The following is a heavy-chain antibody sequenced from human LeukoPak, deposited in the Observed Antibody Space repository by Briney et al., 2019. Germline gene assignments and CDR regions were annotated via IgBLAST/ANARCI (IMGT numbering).Heavy chain of an antibody. J-gene: IGHJ4*02. CDR3: ARGWGKQTTVVTPFDY. CDR1: GYSISSGYY. Sequence: PSETLSLTCTVSGYSISSGYYWGWIRQPPGKGLEWIGSIYHSGSTYYNPSLKSRVTISVDTSKNQFSLKLSSVTAADTAVYYCARGWGKQTTVVTPFDYWGQGTLVTVSS. V-gene: IGHV4-38-2*02. D-gene: IGHD4-23*01. CDR2: IYHSGST.